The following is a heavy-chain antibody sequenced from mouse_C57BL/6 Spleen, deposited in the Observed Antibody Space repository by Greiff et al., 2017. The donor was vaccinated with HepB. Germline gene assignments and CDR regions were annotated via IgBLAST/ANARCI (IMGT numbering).Heavy chain of an antibody. CDR2: IDPSDSET. D-gene: IGHD4-1*01. V-gene: IGHV1-52*01. Sequence: QVQLQQPGAELVRPGSSVKLSCKASGYTFTSYWMHWVKQRPIQGLEWIGNIDPSDSETHYNQKFKDKATLTVDKSSSTAYMQLSSLTSEDSAVYYCARGSLTGTDFDYWGQGTTLTVSS. J-gene: IGHJ2*01. CDR3: ARGSLTGTDFDY. CDR1: GYTFTSYW.